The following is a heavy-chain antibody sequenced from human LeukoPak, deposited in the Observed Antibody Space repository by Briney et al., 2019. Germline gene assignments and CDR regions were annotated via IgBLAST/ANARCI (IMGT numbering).Heavy chain of an antibody. CDR2: IYTSGST. V-gene: IGHV4-4*07. CDR3: AKDRSYSGRYDWFDP. D-gene: IGHD1-26*01. CDR1: GGSISSYY. Sequence: SETLSLTCTVSGGSISSYYWGWIRQPAGKGLEWIGRIYTSGSTNYNPSLKSRVTMSVDTSKNQFSLKLNSVTAADTAVYYCAKDRSYSGRYDWFDPWGQGTLVTVSS. J-gene: IGHJ5*02.